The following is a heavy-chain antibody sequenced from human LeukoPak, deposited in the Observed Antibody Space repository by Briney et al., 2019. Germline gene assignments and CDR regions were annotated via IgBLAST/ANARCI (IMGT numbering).Heavy chain of an antibody. Sequence: SETLSLTCTVSGGSITSYYWGWIRQPPGKGLEWIGYIYYSGNANYNPSLKSRVTISVDTSKNQFSLNLSSVTAADTAVYYCARHGGFCSRTSCYSWFDPWGQGTLVTVSS. CDR3: ARHGGFCSRTSCYSWFDP. V-gene: IGHV4-59*08. CDR2: IYYSGNA. CDR1: GGSITSYY. J-gene: IGHJ5*02. D-gene: IGHD2-2*01.